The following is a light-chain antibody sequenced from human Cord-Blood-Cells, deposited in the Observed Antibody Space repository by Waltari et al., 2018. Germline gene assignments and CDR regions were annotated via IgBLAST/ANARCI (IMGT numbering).Light chain of an antibody. Sequence: DIQMTQSPSSLSASVGARVTITCRASQSISSYFNWYQQKPGKAPKLLIYAASSLQSGVPSRFSGSGSGTDFTLTISSLQPEDFATYYCQQSYSTPITFGQGTRLEIK. CDR1: QSISSY. CDR3: QQSYSTPIT. J-gene: IGKJ5*01. V-gene: IGKV1-39*01. CDR2: AAS.